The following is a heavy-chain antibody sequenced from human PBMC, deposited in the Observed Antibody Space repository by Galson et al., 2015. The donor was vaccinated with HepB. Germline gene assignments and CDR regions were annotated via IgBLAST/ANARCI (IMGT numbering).Heavy chain of an antibody. CDR1: GYTFTSYG. CDR2: ISAYNGNT. D-gene: IGHD3-10*01. J-gene: IGHJ5*02. CDR3: ARDITMVRGPNNWFDP. V-gene: IGHV1-18*01. Sequence: SVKVSCKASGYTFTSYGISWVRQAPGQGLEWMGWISAYNGNTNYAQKLQGRVTMTTDTSTSTAYMEPRSLRSDDTAVYYCARDITMVRGPNNWFDPWGQGTLVTVSS.